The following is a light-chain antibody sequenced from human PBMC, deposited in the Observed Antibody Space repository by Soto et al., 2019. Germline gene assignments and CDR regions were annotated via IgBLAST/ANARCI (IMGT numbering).Light chain of an antibody. CDR1: SSNVGSNS. CDR3: AAWDDSLNGVV. J-gene: IGLJ2*01. CDR2: SSN. Sequence: QSVLTQPPSASGTPGQRVTISCSGSSSNVGSNSVNWYHQLQGTAPKLLMYSSNQRPSGVPARSSGSKSGTSASLAISGRQSEAEADYYCAAWDDSLNGVVFGGGTKLTVL. V-gene: IGLV1-44*01.